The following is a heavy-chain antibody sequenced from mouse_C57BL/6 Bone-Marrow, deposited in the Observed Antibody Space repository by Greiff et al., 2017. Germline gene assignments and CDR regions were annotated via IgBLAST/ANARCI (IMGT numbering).Heavy chain of an antibody. V-gene: IGHV5-16*01. Sequence: EVQLQESEGGLVQPGSSMKLSCTASGFTFSDYYMAWVRQVPEKGLEWVANINYDGSSTYYLDSLKCRFIISRDNAKNILYLQRSSLKSEDTATYYCARDGGYYAMDYWGQGTSVTVSS. J-gene: IGHJ4*01. CDR2: INYDGSST. CDR3: ARDGGYYAMDY. CDR1: GFTFSDYY.